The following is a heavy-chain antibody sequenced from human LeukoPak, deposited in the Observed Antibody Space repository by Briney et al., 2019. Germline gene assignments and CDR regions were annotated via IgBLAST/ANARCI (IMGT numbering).Heavy chain of an antibody. CDR2: INHSGST. CDR1: GGSFSGYY. CDR3: ARARVVPAAMYY. Sequence: SETLSLTCAVDGGSFSGYYWSWIRQPPGKGLEWIGEINHSGSTNYNPSLKSRVTISVDTSKNQFSLKLSSVTAADTAVYYCARARVVPAAMYYWGQGTLVTVFS. D-gene: IGHD2-2*01. J-gene: IGHJ4*02. V-gene: IGHV4-34*01.